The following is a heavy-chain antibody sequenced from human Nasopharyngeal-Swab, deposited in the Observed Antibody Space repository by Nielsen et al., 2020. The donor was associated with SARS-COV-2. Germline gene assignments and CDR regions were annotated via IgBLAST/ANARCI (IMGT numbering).Heavy chain of an antibody. CDR1: GFTFSSYW. CDR2: IKQDGSEK. CDR3: TRENLGIFASGNWLDP. V-gene: IGHV3-7*01. Sequence: GESLKISCAASGFTFSSYWMSWVRQAPGKGLEWVANIKQDGSEKYYVDSVKGRFTISRDNAKNSLYLQMNSLTAEDTAMYFCTRENLGIFASGNWLDPWGQGTLVTVSS. J-gene: IGHJ5*02. D-gene: IGHD3-16*01.